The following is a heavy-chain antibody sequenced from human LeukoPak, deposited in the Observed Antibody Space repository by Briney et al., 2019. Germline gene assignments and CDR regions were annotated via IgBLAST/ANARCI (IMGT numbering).Heavy chain of an antibody. J-gene: IGHJ4*02. Sequence: ASVKVSCKASGYTFTSYYMHWVRQAPGQGLEWMGWINPNSGGTNYAQKFQGWVTMTRDTSISTAYMELSRLRSDDTAVYYCARERGVVGATGYFDYWGQGTLVTVSS. CDR1: GYTFTSYY. V-gene: IGHV1-2*04. CDR2: INPNSGGT. D-gene: IGHD1-26*01. CDR3: ARERGVVGATGYFDY.